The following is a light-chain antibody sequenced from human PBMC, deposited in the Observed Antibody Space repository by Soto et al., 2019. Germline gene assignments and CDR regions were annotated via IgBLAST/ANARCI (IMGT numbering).Light chain of an antibody. Sequence: IHLTHSPSSLSASVVDRVTITCRASPAIASFLAWYQQKPGTAPKLLIYGASTLQSGVPSRFSGSRSGTDYTLTIASLQPEDFATYYCQQLNGSPWTFGQGTKVDIK. J-gene: IGKJ1*01. V-gene: IGKV1-9*01. CDR2: GAS. CDR1: PAIASF. CDR3: QQLNGSPWT.